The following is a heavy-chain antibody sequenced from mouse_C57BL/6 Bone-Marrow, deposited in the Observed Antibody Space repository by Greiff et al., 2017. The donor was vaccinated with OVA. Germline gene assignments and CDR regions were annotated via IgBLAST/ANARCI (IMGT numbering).Heavy chain of an antibody. Sequence: VQLQQSGPELVKPGASVKISCKASGYAFSSSWMNWVKQRPGKGLEWIGRIYPGDGDTNYNGKFKGKATLTADKSSSTAYMQLSSLTSEDSAVYFCARGDYDYLPWFAYWGPGTLVTVSA. CDR3: ARGDYDYLPWFAY. CDR1: GYAFSSSW. CDR2: IYPGDGDT. D-gene: IGHD2-4*01. J-gene: IGHJ3*01. V-gene: IGHV1-82*01.